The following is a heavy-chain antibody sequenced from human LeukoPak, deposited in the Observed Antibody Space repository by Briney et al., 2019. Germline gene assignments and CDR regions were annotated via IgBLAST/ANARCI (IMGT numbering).Heavy chain of an antibody. CDR2: INPNSGGT. Sequence: ASVKVSCKASGYTFTGYYMHWVRQAPGQGLEWMGWINPNSGGTNYAQKFQGSVTMTRDTSISTAYMELSRLRSDDTAVYYRARDPFWSGYYKGVGFDPWGQGTLVTVSS. CDR1: GYTFTGYY. D-gene: IGHD3-3*01. V-gene: IGHV1-2*02. CDR3: ARDPFWSGYYKGVGFDP. J-gene: IGHJ5*02.